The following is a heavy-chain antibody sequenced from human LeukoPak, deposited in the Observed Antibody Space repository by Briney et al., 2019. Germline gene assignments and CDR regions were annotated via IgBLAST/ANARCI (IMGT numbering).Heavy chain of an antibody. J-gene: IGHJ4*02. V-gene: IGHV4-31*03. CDR1: GGSISSGGYY. CDR2: IYYSGST. Sequence: PSQTLSLTCTVSGGSISSGGYYWSWIRQHPGKGLEWIGYIYYSGSTYYNPSLKSRVTTSVDTSKNQFSLKLSSVTAADTAVYYCARGGGLTTVPRRWGQGTLVTVSS. D-gene: IGHD4-17*01. CDR3: ARGGGLTTVPRR.